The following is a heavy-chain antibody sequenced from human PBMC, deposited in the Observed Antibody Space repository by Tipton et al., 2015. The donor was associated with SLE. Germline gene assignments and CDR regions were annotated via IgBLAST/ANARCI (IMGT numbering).Heavy chain of an antibody. CDR1: GVSISSSY. CDR3: ARVWLNNAFDI. V-gene: IGHV4-4*07. D-gene: IGHD2/OR15-2a*01. J-gene: IGHJ3*02. CDR2: IYTSGAT. Sequence: TLSLTCNVSGVSISSSYWSWIRQPAGKGLEWIGRIYTSGATDDNPSLKSRVTMSVGMSKNQIFLKMTSVTAADSAVYFCARVWLNNAFDIWGQGTLVNVSS.